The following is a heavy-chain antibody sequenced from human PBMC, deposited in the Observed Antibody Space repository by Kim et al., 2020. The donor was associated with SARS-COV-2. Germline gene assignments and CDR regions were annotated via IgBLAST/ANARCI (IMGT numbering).Heavy chain of an antibody. J-gene: IGHJ6*02. D-gene: IGHD3-3*01. Sequence: ASVKVSCKASGYTFTSYGISWVRQAPGQGLEWMGWISAYNGNTNYAQKLQGRVTMTTDTSTSTAYMELRSLRSDDTAVYYCARDLRSGTSPNITIFGVDRFYGMDIWGQGTTVTVSS. CDR3: ARDLRSGTSPNITIFGVDRFYGMDI. CDR2: ISAYNGNT. V-gene: IGHV1-18*04. CDR1: GYTFTSYG.